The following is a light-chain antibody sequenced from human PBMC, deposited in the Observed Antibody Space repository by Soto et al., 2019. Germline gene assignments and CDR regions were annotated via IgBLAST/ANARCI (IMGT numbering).Light chain of an antibody. CDR1: QSVSSSY. V-gene: IGKV3-20*01. J-gene: IGKJ2*01. CDR2: GAS. Sequence: EIVLTQSPGTLSLSPGERATLSCRASQSVSSSYLAWYQQKPGQAPRLLIYGASSMATGIPDRFSGSGSGTDFTLTISRLEPEDFAVYYCQQYGSFYTFGQGTKLEIK. CDR3: QQYGSFYT.